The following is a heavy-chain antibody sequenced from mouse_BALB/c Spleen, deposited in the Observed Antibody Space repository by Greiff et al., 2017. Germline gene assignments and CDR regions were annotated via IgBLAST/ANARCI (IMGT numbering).Heavy chain of an antibody. CDR3: ARWGDEFAY. D-gene: IGHD2-13*01. J-gene: IGHJ3*01. CDR2: INPGSGGT. Sequence: QVQLKGSGAELVRPGTSVKVSCKASGYAFTNYLIEWVKQRPGQGLEWIGVINPGSGGTNYNEKFKGKATLTADKSSSTAYMQLSSLTSDDSAVYFCARWGDEFAYWGQGTLVTVSA. V-gene: IGHV1-54*03. CDR1: GYAFTNYL.